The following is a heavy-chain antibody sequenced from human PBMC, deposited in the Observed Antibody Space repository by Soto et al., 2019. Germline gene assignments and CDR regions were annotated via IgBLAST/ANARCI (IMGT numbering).Heavy chain of an antibody. CDR2: ISAYNGNT. V-gene: IGHV1-18*01. CDR3: AIMKPLGYSSSLYYYGMDV. Sequence: QVQLVQSGAEVKKPGASVKVSCKASGYTFTSYGISWVRQAPGQGLEWMGWISAYNGNTNYAQKLQGRVTMTTDTSTSTAYMELRSLRSDDTAVYYCAIMKPLGYSSSLYYYGMDVWGQGTTVTVSS. D-gene: IGHD6-13*01. CDR1: GYTFTSYG. J-gene: IGHJ6*02.